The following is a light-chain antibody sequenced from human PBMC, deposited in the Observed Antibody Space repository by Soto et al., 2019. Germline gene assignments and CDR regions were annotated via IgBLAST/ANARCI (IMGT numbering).Light chain of an antibody. CDR3: PQRRNWA. Sequence: EIVLTQSPATLSLSPGERATLSCRASQSVSSYLAWYQQKPGQAPRLLIYDASNRATGIPARFSGSGSGADFTLAIRSLEPEGFAVYYCPQRRNWAFGPGNKVDI. CDR1: QSVSSY. J-gene: IGKJ3*01. CDR2: DAS. V-gene: IGKV3-11*01.